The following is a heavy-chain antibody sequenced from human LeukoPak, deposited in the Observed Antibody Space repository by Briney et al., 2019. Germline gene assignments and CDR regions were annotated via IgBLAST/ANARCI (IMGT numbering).Heavy chain of an antibody. Sequence: TGGTMRLSCVASGFIFSTYCMSWVRQAPGKGLEWVSGIIGSGGSTYYADSVKGRFTISRDNSKNTLYLQMNSLRAEDTAVYYCVKALVKETPWGQGTLVTVSS. CDR2: IIGSGGST. D-gene: IGHD2-21*01. CDR1: GFIFSTYC. CDR3: VKALVKETP. V-gene: IGHV3-23*01. J-gene: IGHJ5*02.